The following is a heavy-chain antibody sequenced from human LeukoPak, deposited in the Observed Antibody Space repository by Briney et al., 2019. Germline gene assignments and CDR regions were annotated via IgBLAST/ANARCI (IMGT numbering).Heavy chain of an antibody. CDR2: IIPIFGTA. V-gene: IGHV1-69*05. Sequence: SVKVSCKASGGTFSSYAISWVRQAPGQGLEWMGGIIPIFGTANYAQKFQGRVTITTDESTSTAYMELSSLRSEDTAVYYCARAGPVGYYGSGSLDYWGQGTLVTVSS. J-gene: IGHJ4*02. CDR3: ARAGPVGYYGSGSLDY. D-gene: IGHD3-10*01. CDR1: GGTFSSYA.